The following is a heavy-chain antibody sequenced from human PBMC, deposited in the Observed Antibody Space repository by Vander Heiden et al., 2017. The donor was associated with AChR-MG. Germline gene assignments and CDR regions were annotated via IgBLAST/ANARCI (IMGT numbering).Heavy chain of an antibody. Sequence: QVQLVQSGAEVKKPGASVKVSCKASGYTFTSDSMHWVRQAPGQGLEWMGIISPSGGSTSYAQKFQGRVTMTRDTSTSAVYMELSSLRSEDTAVYYCARGQLTTGWFDPWGQGTLVTVSS. J-gene: IGHJ5*02. CDR1: GYTFTSDS. D-gene: IGHD6-6*01. CDR2: ISPSGGST. V-gene: IGHV1-46*01. CDR3: ARGQLTTGWFDP.